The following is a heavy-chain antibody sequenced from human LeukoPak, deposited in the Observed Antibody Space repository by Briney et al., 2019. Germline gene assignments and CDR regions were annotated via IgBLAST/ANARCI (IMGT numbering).Heavy chain of an antibody. D-gene: IGHD4-23*01. CDR3: ARDRYYGGNSYGY. V-gene: IGHV1-2*02. CDR1: GYPFTGYY. CDR2: INSNTGDT. Sequence: GASVKVSCKTSGYPFTGYYIHWVRQAPGQRLEWMGWINSNTGDTRYAQSFQGRVTMTRDTSTTTVYMELSSLTSDDTAVYYCARDRYYGGNSYGYWGQGTLVTVSS. J-gene: IGHJ4*02.